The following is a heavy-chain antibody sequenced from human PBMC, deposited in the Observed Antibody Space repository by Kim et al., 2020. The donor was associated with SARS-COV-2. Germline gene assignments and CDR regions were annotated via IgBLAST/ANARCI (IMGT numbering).Heavy chain of an antibody. D-gene: IGHD3-16*01. V-gene: IGHV1-18*01. CDR3: VRGTWGGVNDY. J-gene: IGHJ4*02. Sequence: ASVKVSCKTSGYIFSIYGFSWVRQAPGQGLEWMGWINTKDGDTKYVQKFQDRVTMTTDSSTSTAYMELRSLTFDDTAVYYCVRGTWGGVNDYWGQGTRVT. CDR1: GYIFSIYG. CDR2: INTKDGDT.